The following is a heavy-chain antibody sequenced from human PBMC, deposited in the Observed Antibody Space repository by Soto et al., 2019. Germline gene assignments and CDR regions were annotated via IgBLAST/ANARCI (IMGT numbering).Heavy chain of an antibody. Sequence: PSETLSLTYTVSGGSISSYYWSWIRQPPGKGLEWIGYIYYSGSTNYNPSLKSRVTISVDTSKNQFSLQLSSGTAADTAVYYCATLIVVVSAAMRAPYNRFDPWGQGALVIVSS. CDR2: IYYSGST. CDR3: ATLIVVVSAAMRAPYNRFDP. V-gene: IGHV4-59*01. D-gene: IGHD2-2*01. J-gene: IGHJ5*02. CDR1: GGSISSYY.